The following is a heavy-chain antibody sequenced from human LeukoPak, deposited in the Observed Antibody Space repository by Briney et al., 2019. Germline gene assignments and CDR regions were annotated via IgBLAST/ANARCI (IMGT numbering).Heavy chain of an antibody. Sequence: PGGSLRLSCAASGFTFSSYAMSWVPQAPGKGLEWVSAISGSGGSTYYADSVKGRFTISRDNSKNTLYLQMNSLRAEDTAVYYCAKTGIDIAAAGVVNWFDPWGQGTLVTVSS. V-gene: IGHV3-23*01. CDR1: GFTFSSYA. CDR3: AKTGIDIAAAGVVNWFDP. D-gene: IGHD6-13*01. CDR2: ISGSGGST. J-gene: IGHJ5*02.